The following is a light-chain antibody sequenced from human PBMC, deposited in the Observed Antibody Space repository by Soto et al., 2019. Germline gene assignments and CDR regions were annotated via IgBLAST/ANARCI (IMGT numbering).Light chain of an antibody. J-gene: IGKJ2*01. CDR2: DAS. CDR3: QQRSNWPLYT. V-gene: IGKV3-11*01. Sequence: EIVLTQSPATLSLSPGERATLSCRASQSVSRKLAWYQQKPGQAPRLLIYDASNRATGIPARFSGSGAGTDFTLTISSLEPEDFSVSYCQQRSNWPLYTFGQGTKLEIK. CDR1: QSVSRK.